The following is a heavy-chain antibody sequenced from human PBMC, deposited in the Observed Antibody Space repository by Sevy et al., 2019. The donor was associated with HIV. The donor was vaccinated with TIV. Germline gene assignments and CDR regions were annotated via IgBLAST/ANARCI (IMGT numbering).Heavy chain of an antibody. CDR1: GFTFSNVW. D-gene: IGHD3-16*01. J-gene: IGHJ4*02. Sequence: GGSLRLSCVASGFTFSNVWMSWVRQAPGKGREWVGRIRSKTDGGTTDYAAPVKGRFTISKDDSKNTLDLQTSGLKTEDTALYSGTKVPVHVLWGRGTLVTVSS. CDR2: IRSKTDGGTT. V-gene: IGHV3-15*01. CDR3: TKVPVHVL.